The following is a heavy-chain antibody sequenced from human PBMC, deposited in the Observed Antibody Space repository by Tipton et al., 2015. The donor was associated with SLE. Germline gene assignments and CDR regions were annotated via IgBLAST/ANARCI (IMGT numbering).Heavy chain of an antibody. D-gene: IGHD3-10*01. J-gene: IGHJ3*02. Sequence: LRLSCSVSGGSITSDIYYWGWIRQPPGKGLEWIGSVYESGTTYNNPSLKSRVTMSVDTSKTQFSLKLSSLTAAGTAVYYCARRRVQGGDAVDIWGLGTLVTVSS. V-gene: IGHV4-39*07. CDR1: GGSITSDIYY. CDR3: ARRRVQGGDAVDI. CDR2: VYESGTT.